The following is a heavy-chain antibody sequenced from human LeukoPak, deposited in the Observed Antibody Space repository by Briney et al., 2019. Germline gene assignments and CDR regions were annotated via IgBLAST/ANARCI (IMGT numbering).Heavy chain of an antibody. CDR2: INPSGGST. CDR3: ARDGSGSYSVISWFDP. CDR1: GYTFTSYY. D-gene: IGHD3-10*01. Sequence: ASVKVSCKASGYTFTSYYMHWVRQAPGQGLEWMGIINPSGGSTSYAQKFQGRVTMTRDTSTSTVYMELSSLRSEDTAVHYCARDGSGSYSVISWFDPWGQGTLVTVSS. V-gene: IGHV1-46*01. J-gene: IGHJ5*02.